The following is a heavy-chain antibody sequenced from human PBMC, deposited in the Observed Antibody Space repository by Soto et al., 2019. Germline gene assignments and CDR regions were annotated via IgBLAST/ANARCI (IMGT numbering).Heavy chain of an antibody. Sequence: PGWSLRLSCAASGFTFISYGMHWVRQAPGKGLEWVAVIWYDGSNKYYADSVKGRFTISRDNSKNTLYLQMNSLRAEDTAVYYCARDHLWFGESIPYGMDVWGQGTTVTVS. CDR3: ARDHLWFGESIPYGMDV. CDR1: GFTFISYG. J-gene: IGHJ6*02. CDR2: IWYDGSNK. V-gene: IGHV3-33*01. D-gene: IGHD3-10*01.